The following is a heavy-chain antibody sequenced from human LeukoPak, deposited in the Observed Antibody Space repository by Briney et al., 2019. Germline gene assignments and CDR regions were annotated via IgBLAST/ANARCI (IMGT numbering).Heavy chain of an antibody. CDR1: GFTFSSYG. CDR2: IWYDGSNK. V-gene: IGHV3-33*06. CDR3: AKPLQLGGDTYFDY. J-gene: IGHJ4*02. Sequence: PGGSLRLSCAASGFTFSSYGMHWVRQAPGKGLEWVAVIWYDGSNKYYADSVKGRFTISRDNSKNTLYLQMNSLRAEDTAVYYCAKPLQLGGDTYFDYWGQGTLVTVSS. D-gene: IGHD5-24*01.